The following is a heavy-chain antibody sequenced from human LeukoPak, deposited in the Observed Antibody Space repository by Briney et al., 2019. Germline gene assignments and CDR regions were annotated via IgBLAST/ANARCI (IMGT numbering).Heavy chain of an antibody. J-gene: IGHJ4*02. V-gene: IGHV4-34*01. Sequence: SETLSLTCAVYGGSFSGYYWSWIRQPPGKGLEWIGEINHSGSTNYNPSLKSRVTISVDTSKIQFSLKLSSVTAADTAVYYCARGPYYYGSGSPIDYWGQGTLVTVSS. CDR3: ARGPYYYGSGSPIDY. D-gene: IGHD3-10*01. CDR2: INHSGST. CDR1: GGSFSGYY.